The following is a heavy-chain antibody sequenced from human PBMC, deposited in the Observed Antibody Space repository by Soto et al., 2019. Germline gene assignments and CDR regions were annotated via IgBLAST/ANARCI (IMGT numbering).Heavy chain of an antibody. CDR1: GFTFSNYG. D-gene: IGHD2-8*02. Sequence: EVQLLESGGGLVQPGGSLRLSCAASGFTFSNYGMSWVRQAPGKGLEWVSTTSGSDGRTYYADSVKVRFTISRDNPRNTHFRQMNSLTAEDNAVYYCAKDLYCTGDICYKGYFDSWGQGALVPVDS. V-gene: IGHV3-23*01. J-gene: IGHJ4*02. CDR2: TSGSDGRT. CDR3: AKDLYCTGDICYKGYFDS.